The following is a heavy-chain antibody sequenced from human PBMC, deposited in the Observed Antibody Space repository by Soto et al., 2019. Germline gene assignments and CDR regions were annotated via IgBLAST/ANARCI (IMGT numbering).Heavy chain of an antibody. Sequence: SVKVSCKASGGTFSSYAISWVRQAPGQGLEWMGGIIPIFGTANYAQKFQGRVTITADESTSTAYMELSSLRSEDTAVYYCARGREAAAGIFYYYYYGMDVWGQGTTVTVSS. D-gene: IGHD6-13*01. CDR1: GGTFSSYA. CDR3: ARGREAAAGIFYYYYYGMDV. CDR2: IIPIFGTA. J-gene: IGHJ6*02. V-gene: IGHV1-69*13.